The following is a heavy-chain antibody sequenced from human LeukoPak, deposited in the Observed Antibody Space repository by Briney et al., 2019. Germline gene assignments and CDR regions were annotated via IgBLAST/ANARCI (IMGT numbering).Heavy chain of an antibody. Sequence: PGGSLRLSCAASGFTFSAYAISWVRQAPGKGLEWVSAISGSGGITYYADSVKGRSTISRGNSKNTLYLQMNSLRAEDTAIYFCAKDRGEWLLLRGCDYWGQGTLVTVSS. J-gene: IGHJ4*02. CDR2: ISGSGGIT. D-gene: IGHD3-22*01. CDR1: GFTFSAYA. V-gene: IGHV3-23*01. CDR3: AKDRGEWLLLRGCDY.